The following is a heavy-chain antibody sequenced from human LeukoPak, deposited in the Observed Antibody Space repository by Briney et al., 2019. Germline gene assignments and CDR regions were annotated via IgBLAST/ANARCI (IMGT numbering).Heavy chain of an antibody. CDR1: GFTFSSYA. J-gene: IGHJ4*02. Sequence: PGGSLRLSCAASGFTFSSYAMHWVRQAPGKGLEYVSAISSNGGSTYYANSVKGRFTISRDNSKNTLYLQMNSLRAEDTAVYYCAKDIPWLHYGDPFLDYWGQGTLVTVSS. D-gene: IGHD4-17*01. CDR3: AKDIPWLHYGDPFLDY. CDR2: ISSNGGST. V-gene: IGHV3-64*01.